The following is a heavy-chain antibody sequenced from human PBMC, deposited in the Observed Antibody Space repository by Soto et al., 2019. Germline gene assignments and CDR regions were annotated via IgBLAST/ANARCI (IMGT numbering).Heavy chain of an antibody. D-gene: IGHD2-21*02. V-gene: IGHV3-7*01. CDR1: GFTFSSYW. CDR2: IKQDGSEK. CDR3: ARDLAAYCGGDCHSPVDY. J-gene: IGHJ4*02. Sequence: GGSLRLSCAASGFTFSSYWMSWVRQAPGKGLEWVANIKQDGSEKYYVDSVKGRFTISRDNAKNSLYLQMNSLRAEDTAVYYCARDLAAYCGGDCHSPVDYWGPGTLVTVSS.